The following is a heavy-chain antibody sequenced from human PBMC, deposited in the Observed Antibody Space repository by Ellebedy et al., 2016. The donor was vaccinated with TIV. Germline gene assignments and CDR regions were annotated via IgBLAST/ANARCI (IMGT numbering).Heavy chain of an antibody. CDR2: ISITGSYK. Sequence: GGSLRLSCAASGFTFSDSYMSWIRQAPGKGLEWVSYISITGSYKNYTDSVKGRFTISRDNPKSSLHLQMNSLREEDTAVYYCARNGYEDVWGSYHHDYWGQGTLVTVSS. D-gene: IGHD3-16*02. CDR1: GFTFSDSY. V-gene: IGHV3-11*06. J-gene: IGHJ4*02. CDR3: ARNGYEDVWGSYHHDY.